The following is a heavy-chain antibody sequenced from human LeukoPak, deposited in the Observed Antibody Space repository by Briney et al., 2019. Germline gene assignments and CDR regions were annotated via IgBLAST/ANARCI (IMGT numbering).Heavy chain of an antibody. Sequence: SETLSLTCAVYGGSFSGYYWGWIRQPPGKGLEWIGEINHCGGTNYHPSLKSRVTISVDTSKNQFSLKLSSVTAADTAVYYCARGGNHCSSTSCYRYYYYYGMDVWGKGTTVTVSS. CDR3: ARGGNHCSSTSCYRYYYYYGMDV. CDR1: GGSFSGYY. CDR2: INHCGGT. V-gene: IGHV4-34*01. J-gene: IGHJ6*04. D-gene: IGHD2-2*02.